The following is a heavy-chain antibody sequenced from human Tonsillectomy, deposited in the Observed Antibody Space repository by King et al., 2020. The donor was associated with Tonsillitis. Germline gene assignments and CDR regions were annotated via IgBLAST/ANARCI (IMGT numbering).Heavy chain of an antibody. V-gene: IGHV3-30*18. D-gene: IGHD5-24*01. CDR1: GFTFSSYG. CDR3: AKDRDGFDY. CDR2: ISYDGSNK. Sequence: VQLVESGGGVVQPGRSLRLSCAASGFTFSSYGMHWVRQAPGKGLEWVAVISYDGSNKYYADSGKGRFTISRDDSKNTLSLQMNSLRTEDTAVYYCAKDRDGFDYWGQGTLVTVSS. J-gene: IGHJ4*02.